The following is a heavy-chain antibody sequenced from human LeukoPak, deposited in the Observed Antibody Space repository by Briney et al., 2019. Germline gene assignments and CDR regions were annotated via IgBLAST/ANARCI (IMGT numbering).Heavy chain of an antibody. V-gene: IGHV4-59*01. D-gene: IGHD6-13*01. CDR3: ARAQQLVNLDY. J-gene: IGHJ4*02. CDR1: GGSISSYY. Sequence: PSETLSLTCTVSGGSISSYYWSWIRQPPGKGLEWIGYIYYSGSTNYNPSLKSRVTISVDTSKNQFSLKLSSVTAADTAVYYCARAQQLVNLDYWGQGTLVTVSS. CDR2: IYYSGST.